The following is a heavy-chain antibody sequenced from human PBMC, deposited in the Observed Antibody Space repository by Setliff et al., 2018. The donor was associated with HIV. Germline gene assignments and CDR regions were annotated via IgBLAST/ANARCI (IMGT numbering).Heavy chain of an antibody. CDR2: VHYSGRT. V-gene: IGHV4-34*01. D-gene: IGHD3-10*01. J-gene: IGHJ5*02. CDR3: ARHRAQRGSGTYYDDWFDP. CDR1: GGSLSGYY. Sequence: PSETLSLTCAAYGGSLSGYYWSWSRQTPGTGLEWMGEVHYSGRTAYNPSLQSRVALSVDMSRNQFFLRLTSVTDADTSVSYCARHRAQRGSGTYYDDWFDPWGQGTLVTVSS.